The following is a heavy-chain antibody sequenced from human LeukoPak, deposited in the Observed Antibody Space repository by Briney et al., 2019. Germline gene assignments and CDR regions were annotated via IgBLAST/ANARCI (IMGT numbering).Heavy chain of an antibody. D-gene: IGHD1-26*01. J-gene: IGHJ6*03. V-gene: IGHV4-61*09. Sequence: SETLSLTCTVSGDSISSGTYSWSWIRQPAGKKLEWIGHIYTSGSANYNPSLKSRVTMSLDTSKNQFSLKLSSVTAADTAVYYCARGVGYYYYMDVWGKGTTVTVSS. CDR1: GDSISSGTYS. CDR2: IYTSGSA. CDR3: ARGVGYYYYMDV.